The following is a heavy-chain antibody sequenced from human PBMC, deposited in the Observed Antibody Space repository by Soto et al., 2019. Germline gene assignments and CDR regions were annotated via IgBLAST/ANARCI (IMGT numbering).Heavy chain of an antibody. CDR1: GGSFSGHY. J-gene: IGHJ4*02. CDR2: INDGGTT. V-gene: IGHV4-34*01. CDR3: ARGVPGYSSSWYAY. Sequence: SETLSLTCAVYGGSFSGHYWSWVRQPPGKGLEWIGEINDGGTTNYNPSLKSRVIISVDTSKNQFSLKLRSVTAADTAVYYCARGVPGYSSSWYAYWGQGTLVTVSS. D-gene: IGHD6-13*01.